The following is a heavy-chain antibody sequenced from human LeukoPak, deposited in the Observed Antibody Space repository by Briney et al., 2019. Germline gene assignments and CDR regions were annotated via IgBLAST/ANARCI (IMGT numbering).Heavy chain of an antibody. D-gene: IGHD3-10*01. V-gene: IGHV3-53*01. Sequence: GGSLRLSCAASGFTVSSNYMSWVRQAPGKGLEWVSVIYSGGSTYYADSVKGRFTISRDNSKNTLYLQMNSLRAEDTAVYYCARDPQFGYYGMDVWGQGTTVTVSS. CDR3: ARDPQFGYYGMDV. CDR2: IYSGGST. CDR1: GFTVSSNY. J-gene: IGHJ6*02.